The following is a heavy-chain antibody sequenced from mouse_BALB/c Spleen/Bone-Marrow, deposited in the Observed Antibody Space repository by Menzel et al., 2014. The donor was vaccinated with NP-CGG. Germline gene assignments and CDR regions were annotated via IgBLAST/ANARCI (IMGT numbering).Heavy chain of an antibody. J-gene: IGHJ3*01. CDR2: IDPANGNT. Sequence: EVQGVESGAELVKPGASVKLSCTASGFNIKDTYMHWVKQRPEQGLEWIGRIDPANGNTKYDPKFQGEATITADTSSNTAYLQLSSLTSEDTAVYYCAMYYYGSSLFAYWGQGTLVTVSA. CDR3: AMYYYGSSLFAY. V-gene: IGHV14-3*02. CDR1: GFNIKDTY. D-gene: IGHD1-1*01.